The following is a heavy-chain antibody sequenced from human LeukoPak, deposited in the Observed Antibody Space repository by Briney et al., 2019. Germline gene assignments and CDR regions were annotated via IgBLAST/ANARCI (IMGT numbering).Heavy chain of an antibody. J-gene: IGHJ4*02. Sequence: GGSLRLSCAASGSTFSNYWMHWVRQAPGKGLVWVSRINVDGSTTDYADSVKGRFTISRDNAKNTPYVQMNSLGAEDTAVYYCARGALSFYGSGSFQYWGQGSLVTVSS. CDR1: GSTFSNYW. V-gene: IGHV3-74*01. CDR2: INVDGSTT. CDR3: ARGALSFYGSGSFQY. D-gene: IGHD3-10*01.